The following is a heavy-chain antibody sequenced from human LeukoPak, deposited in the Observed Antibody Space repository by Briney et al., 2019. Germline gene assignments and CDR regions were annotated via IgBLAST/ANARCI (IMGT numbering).Heavy chain of an antibody. CDR2: LYYSGNT. CDR1: GGSISDYY. D-gene: IGHD1-26*01. CDR3: ARGEYEDLVDN. J-gene: IGHJ4*02. Sequence: KPSETLSLTCTVSGGSISDYYWSWIRQSPARGLEWIGYLYYSGNTNYNPSLKSRLTISRDMAKNQFSLKLSSVTSADTAVYYCARGEYEDLVDNWGQGTLVTVSS. V-gene: IGHV4-59*01.